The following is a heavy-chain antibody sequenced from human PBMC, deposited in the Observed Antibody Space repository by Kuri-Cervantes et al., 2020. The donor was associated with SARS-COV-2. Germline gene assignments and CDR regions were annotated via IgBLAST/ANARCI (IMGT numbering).Heavy chain of an antibody. CDR2: VRGKANNYAT. CDR3: TTLIDY. Sequence: GESLKISCAASGFTFSNAWMSWVRQASGKGLEWVGRVRGKANNYATAYAASVKGRFTISRDDLKNMAYLQMNSLKTEDTAVYYCTTLIDYWGRGALVTVSS. CDR1: GFTFSNAW. V-gene: IGHV3-73*01. J-gene: IGHJ4*02.